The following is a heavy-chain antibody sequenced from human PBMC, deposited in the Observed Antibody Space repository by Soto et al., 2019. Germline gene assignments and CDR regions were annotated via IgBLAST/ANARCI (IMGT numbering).Heavy chain of an antibody. V-gene: IGHV1-46*01. J-gene: IGHJ5*02. CDR3: ARGETLDYYDSSGYDWFDP. CDR2: INPSGGST. Sequence: ASVKVSCKASGYTFASYYMHWVRQAPGQGLEWMGIINPSGGSTSYAQKFQGRVTMTRDTSTSTVYMELSSLRSEDTAVYYCARGETLDYYDSSGYDWFDPWGQGTLATVSS. D-gene: IGHD3-22*01. CDR1: GYTFASYY.